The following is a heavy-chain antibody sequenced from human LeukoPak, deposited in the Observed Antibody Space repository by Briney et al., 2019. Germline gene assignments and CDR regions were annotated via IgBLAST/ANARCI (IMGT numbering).Heavy chain of an antibody. J-gene: IGHJ4*02. V-gene: IGHV3-64*01. CDR3: PRAAYNSSPDY. Sequence: GGSLRLSCAASGFTFRSYAMHWVSQAPGKGLEYVSAISSNGGSTYYANSVKGRFTISRDNAKNSLYLQMNSLRDEDTAVYYCPRAAYNSSPDYWGQGTLVTVSS. CDR1: GFTFRSYA. CDR2: ISSNGGST. D-gene: IGHD6-13*01.